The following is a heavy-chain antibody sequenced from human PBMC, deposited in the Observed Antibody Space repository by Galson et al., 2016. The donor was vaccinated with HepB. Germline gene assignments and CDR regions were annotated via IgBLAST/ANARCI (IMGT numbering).Heavy chain of an antibody. CDR1: GFTFSSYG. CDR3: AKDGRIYCSSASCHDHFHY. D-gene: IGHD2-2*01. CDR2: ISYDGSNK. J-gene: IGHJ4*02. V-gene: IGHV3-30*18. Sequence: LRLSCAASGFTFSSYGMHWVRQAPGKGLEWVAFISYDGSNKKYADSVKGRFTISRDNSKKTRYLQMNSLRAEDTAVYYCAKDGRIYCSSASCHDHFHYWGQGTQVTVSS.